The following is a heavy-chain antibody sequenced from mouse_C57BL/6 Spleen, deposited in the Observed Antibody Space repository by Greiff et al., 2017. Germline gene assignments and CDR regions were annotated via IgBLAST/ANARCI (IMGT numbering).Heavy chain of an antibody. D-gene: IGHD1-1*01. Sequence: VQLQESGPELVKPGASVKISCKASGYAFSSSWMNWVKQRPGKGLEWIGRIYPGDGDTNYNGKFKGKATLTADKSSSTAYMQLSSLTSEDSAVYFCAREGYYGSSYVAYWGQGTLVTVSA. CDR1: GYAFSSSW. V-gene: IGHV1-82*01. CDR3: AREGYYGSSYVAY. CDR2: IYPGDGDT. J-gene: IGHJ3*01.